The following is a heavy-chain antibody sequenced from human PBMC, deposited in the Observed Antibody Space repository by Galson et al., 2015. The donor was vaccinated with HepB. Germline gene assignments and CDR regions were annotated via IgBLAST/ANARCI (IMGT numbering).Heavy chain of an antibody. CDR1: GFIFSDYY. CDR3: ARVYGAARKPGGMDV. V-gene: IGHV3-11*01. D-gene: IGHD6-6*01. Sequence: SLRLSCAASGFIFSDYYMTWIRQAPGKGLEWLSYISSSGNTIYYVDSVKGRFTISRDNAKNSLYLQMNSLRAEDTAVYYCARVYGAARKPGGMDVWGQGTTVTVSS. J-gene: IGHJ6*02. CDR2: ISSSGNTI.